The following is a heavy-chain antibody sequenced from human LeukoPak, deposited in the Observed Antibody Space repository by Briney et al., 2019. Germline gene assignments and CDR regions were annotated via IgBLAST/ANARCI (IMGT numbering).Heavy chain of an antibody. Sequence: GGSLRLSCAASGVTFSDYYMSWIRQAPGKGLEWVSYISSSSSYTNYADSVKGRFTISRDNAKNSLYLQVNSLRAEDTAVYYCAREGNYAFDIWGQGTMVTVSS. CDR3: AREGNYAFDI. D-gene: IGHD1-7*01. J-gene: IGHJ3*02. V-gene: IGHV3-11*06. CDR1: GVTFSDYY. CDR2: ISSSSSYT.